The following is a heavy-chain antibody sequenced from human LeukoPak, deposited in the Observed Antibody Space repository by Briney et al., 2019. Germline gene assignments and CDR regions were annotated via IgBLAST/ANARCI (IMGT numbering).Heavy chain of an antibody. CDR3: ARSQFDRFGELLSDD. D-gene: IGHD3-10*01. CDR2: INHSGST. J-gene: IGHJ4*01. V-gene: IGHV4-34*01. CDR1: GGSFSGYY. Sequence: KAAETLSLTCAVYGGSFSGYYWSWIRQPPGKGLEWIGEINHSGSTNYNPSLKSRVTISVDTSKNQLPLKLSSVTAADTAVYYCARSQFDRFGELLSDDWGERTLVSVSS.